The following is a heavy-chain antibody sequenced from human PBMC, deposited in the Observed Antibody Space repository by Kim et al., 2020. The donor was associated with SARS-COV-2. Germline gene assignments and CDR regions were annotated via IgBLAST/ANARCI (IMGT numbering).Heavy chain of an antibody. CDR2: ISSSSSYI. CDR3: ARDRYYYDSSGSDYYYYGMDV. V-gene: IGHV3-21*01. D-gene: IGHD3-22*01. CDR1: GFTFSSYS. J-gene: IGHJ6*02. Sequence: GGSLRLSCAASGFTFSSYSMNWVRQAPGKGLEWVSSISSSSSYIYYADSVKGRFTISRDNAKNSLYLQMNSLRAEDTAVYYCARDRYYYDSSGSDYYYYGMDVWGQGTTVTVSS.